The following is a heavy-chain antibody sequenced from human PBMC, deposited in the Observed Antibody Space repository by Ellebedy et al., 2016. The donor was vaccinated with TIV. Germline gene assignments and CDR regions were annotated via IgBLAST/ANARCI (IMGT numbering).Heavy chain of an antibody. V-gene: IGHV5-10-1*01. CDR2: IDPSDSYT. CDR3: ARVVAVAGTLIDY. D-gene: IGHD6-19*01. Sequence: GESLKISXKGSGYSFTSYWISWVRQMPGKGLEWMGRIDPSDSYTNYSPSFQGHVTISADKSISTAYLQWSSLKASDTAMYYCARVVAVAGTLIDYWGQGTLVTVSS. J-gene: IGHJ4*02. CDR1: GYSFTSYW.